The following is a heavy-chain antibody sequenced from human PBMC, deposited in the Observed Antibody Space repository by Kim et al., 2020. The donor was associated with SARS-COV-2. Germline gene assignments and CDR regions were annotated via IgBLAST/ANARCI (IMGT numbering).Heavy chain of an antibody. D-gene: IGHD2-15*01. V-gene: IGHV3-53*01. CDR2: IYGDGRT. CDR3: ARYVDCLVGSCSSDDAFDI. Sequence: GGSLRLSCAASGFTVSSNFMRWIRQAPGKGLECISIIYGDGRTYYADSVKGRFTISRDNSQNTLYLQMNSLRADDTAVYYCARYVDCLVGSCSSDDAFDIWGQGTMVTVSS. CDR1: GFTVSSNF. J-gene: IGHJ3*02.